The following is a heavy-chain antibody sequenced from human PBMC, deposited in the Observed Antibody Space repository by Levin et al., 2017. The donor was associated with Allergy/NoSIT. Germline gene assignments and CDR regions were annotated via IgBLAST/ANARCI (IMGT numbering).Heavy chain of an antibody. J-gene: IGHJ4*02. V-gene: IGHV3-74*01. CDR1: LFPFLPSS. Sequence: SLLLSFSSSLFPFLPSSLHWVRQVPGKGLVWVSYINSGESDTNYADSVKGRFALSRAHAKNTLYLQMNSLGAEDTAVYYCARGGCSSTSCLDYWGQGTLVTVSS. D-gene: IGHD2-2*01. CDR2: INSGESDT. CDR3: ARGGCSSTSCLDY.